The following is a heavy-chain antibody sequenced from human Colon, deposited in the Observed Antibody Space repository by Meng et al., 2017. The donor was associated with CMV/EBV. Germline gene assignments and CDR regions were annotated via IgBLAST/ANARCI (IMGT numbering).Heavy chain of an antibody. CDR3: ARVFDYWTGYYWG. D-gene: IGHD3/OR15-3a*01. J-gene: IGHJ4*02. CDR2: ISTDGVST. CDR1: GFTFSNYW. Sequence: GGSLRLSCTASGFTFSNYWMHWVRQVPGKGLEWVSRISTDGVSTSYAGSVEGRFIISRDNDKNTLYLQMNSLRAEDTAVYYCARVFDYWTGYYWGWGQGTLVTVSS. V-gene: IGHV3-74*01.